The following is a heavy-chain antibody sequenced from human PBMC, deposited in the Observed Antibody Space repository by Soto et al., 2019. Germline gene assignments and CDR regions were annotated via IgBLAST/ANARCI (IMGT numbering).Heavy chain of an antibody. D-gene: IGHD3-16*01. V-gene: IGHV3-30-3*01. J-gene: IGHJ4*02. CDR3: ARDGGAY. Sequence: QVQLVESGGGVVQPGRSLRLSCAASGFTFSSYAMHWVRRAPGKELEWMAVMSYDGSNKHYADSVKGRFTISRDNSKNTLYLQMNSRRPEDTALYYCARDGGAYRGQGTLVIVSS. CDR1: GFTFSSYA. CDR2: MSYDGSNK.